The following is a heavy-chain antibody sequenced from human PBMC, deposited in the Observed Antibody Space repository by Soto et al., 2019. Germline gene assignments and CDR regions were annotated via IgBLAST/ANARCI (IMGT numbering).Heavy chain of an antibody. J-gene: IGHJ4*02. V-gene: IGHV1-46*01. D-gene: IGHD2-21*01. CDR3: ATEGDPRLYAATVFDY. CDR2: INPAGGAA. Sequence: QVRLVQSGAEVKKPGASVKISCETSGYTFTKFHLHWVRQAPGQGLEWVGRINPAGGAANYAQPFQGGVSVTTVTSTSTVYMQLSNLRSEDTAVYYCATEGDPRLYAATVFDYWGQGTLLSVSS. CDR1: GYTFTKFH.